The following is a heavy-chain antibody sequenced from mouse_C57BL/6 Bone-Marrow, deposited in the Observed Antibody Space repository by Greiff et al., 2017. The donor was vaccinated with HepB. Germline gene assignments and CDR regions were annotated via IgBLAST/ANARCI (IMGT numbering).Heavy chain of an antibody. CDR3: ARSPYDYDGAWFAY. Sequence: QVQLKQPGTELVKPGASVKLSCKASGYTFTSYWMHWVKQRPGQGLEWIGNINPSNGGTNYNEKFKSKATLTVDKSSSTAYMQLSSLTSEDSAVYYCARSPYDYDGAWFAYWGQGTLVTVSA. J-gene: IGHJ3*01. D-gene: IGHD2-4*01. CDR2: INPSNGGT. V-gene: IGHV1-53*01. CDR1: GYTFTSYW.